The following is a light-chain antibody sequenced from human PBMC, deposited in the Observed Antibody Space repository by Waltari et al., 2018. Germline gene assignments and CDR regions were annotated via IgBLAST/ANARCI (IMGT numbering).Light chain of an antibody. V-gene: IGKV3-20*01. J-gene: IGKJ1*01. CDR3: QHYVRLPAT. CDR1: QSVGRS. CDR2: DAS. Sequence: EIVLTQSPGTLSLSPGERATLACRASQSVGRSLAWYQQKPGQAPRLLIHDASRRATGIPDRFSGSGSGTDFSLTISTLEPEDFAVYYCQHYVRLPATFGQGTKVEI.